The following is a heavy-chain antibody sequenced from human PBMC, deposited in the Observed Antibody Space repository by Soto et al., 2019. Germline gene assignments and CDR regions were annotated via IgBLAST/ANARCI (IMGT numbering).Heavy chain of an antibody. Sequence: ASVKVSCKAAGGTFSSYSISWVRQAPGQGLEWMGWIIPIFGTANYAQKFQGRVTITADKSTSTAYMELSSLRSEDTAVYYCARAREYSSSPEPLIYGMDVWGQGTTVTFSS. CDR2: IIPIFGTA. J-gene: IGHJ6*02. V-gene: IGHV1-69*06. D-gene: IGHD6-6*01. CDR1: GGTFSSYS. CDR3: ARAREYSSSPEPLIYGMDV.